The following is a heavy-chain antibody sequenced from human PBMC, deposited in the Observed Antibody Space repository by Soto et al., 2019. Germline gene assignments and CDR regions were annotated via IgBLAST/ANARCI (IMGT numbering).Heavy chain of an antibody. CDR3: ARDPDYGDYNFDY. J-gene: IGHJ4*02. CDR1: GFTFSSYS. CDR2: ISSGSSYI. V-gene: IGHV3-21*01. D-gene: IGHD4-17*01. Sequence: PGGSLRLSCSASGFTFSSYSMNWVRQAPGKGLEWVSSISSGSSYIYYADSVKGRFTISRDNAKNSLYLQMNSLRAEDTAVYYCARDPDYGDYNFDYWGQGTLVTVSS.